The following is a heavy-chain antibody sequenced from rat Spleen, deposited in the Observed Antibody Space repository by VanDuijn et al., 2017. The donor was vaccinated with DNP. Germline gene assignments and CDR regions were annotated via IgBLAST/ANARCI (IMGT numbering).Heavy chain of an antibody. CDR1: GYSIKSSYK. Sequence: EVQLQESGPGLVKPSQSISLTCSVTGYSIKSSYKWNWIRKFPGNKLEWMGYINNAGSTNYNPSLKSRVSITRDTSKNQLFLQVNSVTTEDTATYYCATSHASGIGYNWFAYWGQGTLVTVSS. D-gene: IGHD1-11*01. J-gene: IGHJ3*01. V-gene: IGHV3-3*01. CDR3: ATSHASGIGYNWFAY. CDR2: INNAGST.